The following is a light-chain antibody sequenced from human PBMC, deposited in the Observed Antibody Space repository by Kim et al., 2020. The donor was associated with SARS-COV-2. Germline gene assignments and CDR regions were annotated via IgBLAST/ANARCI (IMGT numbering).Light chain of an antibody. CDR1: SSDVGTYNY. CDR3: LSYTTSSTLV. Sequence: QSALTQPASVSGSPGQSITISCTGTSSDVGTYNYVSWYQQHPGKAPKLMIYDVSNRPSGVSNRFSGSKSGNTASLTISGLQAEDDADYYCLSYTTSSTLVFGGGTQLTVL. CDR2: DVS. J-gene: IGLJ2*01. V-gene: IGLV2-14*03.